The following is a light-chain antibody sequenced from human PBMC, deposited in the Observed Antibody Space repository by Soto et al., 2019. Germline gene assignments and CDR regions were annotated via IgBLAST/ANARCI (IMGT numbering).Light chain of an antibody. CDR3: LKDNSYPRT. Sequence: AIQMTQSPSSLSASVLDRVTITCLASQGIRNDLGWYQQRPGKAPKLLIYATSNLQTGVPSRFSGSGSGTYSTLPTSTRQPENFATFYGLKDNSYPRTCGKGTK. V-gene: IGKV1-6*01. CDR1: QGIRND. CDR2: ATS. J-gene: IGKJ1*01.